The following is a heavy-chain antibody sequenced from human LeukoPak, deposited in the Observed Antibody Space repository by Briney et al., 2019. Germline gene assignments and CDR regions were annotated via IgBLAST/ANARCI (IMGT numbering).Heavy chain of an antibody. D-gene: IGHD3-3*01. Sequence: KASETLSLTCAVSGGSISSGGYSWSWIRQPPGKGLEWIGEINHSGSTNYNPSLKSRVTISVDTSKNQFSLKLSSVTAADTAVYYCARKIISPTYYDFWSGYRYDAFDIWGQGTMVTVSS. CDR1: GGSISSGGYS. V-gene: IGHV4-34*01. CDR3: ARKIISPTYYDFWSGYRYDAFDI. J-gene: IGHJ3*02. CDR2: INHSGST.